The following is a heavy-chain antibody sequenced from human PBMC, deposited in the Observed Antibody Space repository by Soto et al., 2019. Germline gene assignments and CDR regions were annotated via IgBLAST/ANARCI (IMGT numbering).Heavy chain of an antibody. CDR1: GGSISSGGYS. Sequence: QLQLQESGSGLVKPSQTLSLTCAVSGGSISSGGYSWSWIRQPPGKGLEWIGYIYHSGSTYYNPSRQRRVTISVSRSKNQFSLKLSSVTAADTAVYYCARSPMVVAASDAFEIWGQGTMVTVSS. J-gene: IGHJ3*02. V-gene: IGHV4-30-2*01. CDR3: ARSPMVVAASDAFEI. D-gene: IGHD2-15*01. CDR2: IYHSGST.